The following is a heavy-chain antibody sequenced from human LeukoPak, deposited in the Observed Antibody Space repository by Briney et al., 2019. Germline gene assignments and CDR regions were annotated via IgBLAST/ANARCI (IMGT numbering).Heavy chain of an antibody. V-gene: IGHV1-69*05. D-gene: IGHD5-18*01. CDR1: GGTFSSYA. J-gene: IGHJ3*02. CDR2: IIPIFGTA. CDR3: ARDSGYSYDSIYGAFDI. Sequence: ASVKVSCKASGGTFSSYAISWVRQAPGQGLEWTGGIIPIFGTANYAQKFQGRVTMTRDTSTSTVYMELSSLRSEDTAVYYCARDSGYSYDSIYGAFDIWGQGTMVTASS.